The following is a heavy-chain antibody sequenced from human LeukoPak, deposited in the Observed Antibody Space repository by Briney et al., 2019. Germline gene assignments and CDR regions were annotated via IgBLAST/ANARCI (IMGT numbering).Heavy chain of an antibody. J-gene: IGHJ4*02. CDR2: ISGSGGST. V-gene: IGHV3-23*01. CDR3: AKVQYSDYDMNFDS. Sequence: GGSLRLSCAASGFTFSSYAMSWVRQAPGKGLEWVSAISGSGGSTYYADSVKGRFTISRDNSKNSLYLQINSLRADDTAVYYCAKVQYSDYDMNFDSWGQGTLVTVSS. CDR1: GFTFSSYA. D-gene: IGHD5-12*01.